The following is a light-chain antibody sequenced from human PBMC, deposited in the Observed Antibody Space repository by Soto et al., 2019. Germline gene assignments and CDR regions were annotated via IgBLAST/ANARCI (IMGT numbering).Light chain of an antibody. CDR2: AAS. V-gene: IGKV1-39*01. CDR1: QSISSY. CDR3: QQSNT. J-gene: IGKJ2*01. Sequence: DIQMTQSPSYLSASVGDRVTITCRASQSISSYLNWYQQKPGKAPKLLIYAASSLQSGVPSRFSGSGSGTDFTLTISSLQPEDFATYYCQQSNTFGQGTKLEIK.